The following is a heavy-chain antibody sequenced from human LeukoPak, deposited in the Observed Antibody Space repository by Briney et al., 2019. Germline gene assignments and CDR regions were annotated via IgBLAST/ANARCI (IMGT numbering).Heavy chain of an antibody. CDR1: GFTFGDSA. CDR2: IRSAQYGGTT. CDR3: TREVGTRSPY. J-gene: IGHJ4*02. D-gene: IGHD2-8*01. V-gene: IGHV3-49*04. Sequence: GRCLRLSCTTSGFTFGDSAMSCVRQAPGKGLEWLGFIRSAQYGGTTEYVAAVRGRLTISRDDSKSIAYLQMNSLKSEDTAVYYCTREVGTRSPYWGQGTLVTVSS.